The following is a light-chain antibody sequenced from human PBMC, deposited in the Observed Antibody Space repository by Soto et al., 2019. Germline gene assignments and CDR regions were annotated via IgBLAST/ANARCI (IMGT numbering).Light chain of an antibody. Sequence: DIQMTQSPSSLSASVGDKVTITCRASQTISNYLSWYHQKPGKAPKLLIYLVSSLSSGVPSRFSATVSGTEFSPTITSLQPEDFATYYCQQLFDSPITFGQGTRLEI. CDR2: LVS. CDR1: QTISNY. J-gene: IGKJ5*01. V-gene: IGKV1-17*01. CDR3: QQLFDSPIT.